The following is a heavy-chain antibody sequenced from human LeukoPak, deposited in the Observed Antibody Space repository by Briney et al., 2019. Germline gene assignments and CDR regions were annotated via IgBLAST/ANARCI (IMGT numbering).Heavy chain of an antibody. V-gene: IGHV4-34*01. D-gene: IGHD3-10*01. Sequence: SETLSLTCAVYGGSFSGYYWSWIRQPPGKGLEWIGEINHSGSTNYNPSLKSRVTISVDTSKNQFSLKLSSVTAADTAVYYCARRSPSTMVRGVIRYYYYGMDVWGQGTTVTVSS. J-gene: IGHJ6*02. CDR1: GGSFSGYY. CDR2: INHSGST. CDR3: ARRSPSTMVRGVIRYYYYGMDV.